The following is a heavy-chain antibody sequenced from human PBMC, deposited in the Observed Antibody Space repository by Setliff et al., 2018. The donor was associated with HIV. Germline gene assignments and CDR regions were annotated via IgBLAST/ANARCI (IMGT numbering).Heavy chain of an antibody. J-gene: IGHJ3*02. CDR3: AREVVVVIATTDAFDI. V-gene: IGHV3-33*01. D-gene: IGHD2-15*01. CDR1: GFTFKTYG. Sequence: LRLSCAASGFTFKTYGMHWVRQAPGKGLEWVAFIWFDGINKYYSDSVKGRFTVSRDNSKNTLYLQMNNLRAEDTAVYYRAREVVVVIATTDAFDIWGQGTMVTVSS. CDR2: IWFDGINK.